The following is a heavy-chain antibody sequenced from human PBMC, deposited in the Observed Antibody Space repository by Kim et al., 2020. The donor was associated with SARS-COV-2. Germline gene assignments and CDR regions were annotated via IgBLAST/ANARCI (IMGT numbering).Heavy chain of an antibody. J-gene: IGHJ4*02. CDR3: ATQGYDILTGFNY. V-gene: IGHV4-4*02. CDR2: IYHSGST. Sequence: SETLSLTCAVSGGSISSSNWWSWVRQPPGKGLEWIGEIYHSGSTNYNPSLKSRVTISVDKSKNQFSLKLSSVTAADTAVYYCATQGYDILTGFNYWGQGTLVTVSS. D-gene: IGHD3-9*01. CDR1: GGSISSSNW.